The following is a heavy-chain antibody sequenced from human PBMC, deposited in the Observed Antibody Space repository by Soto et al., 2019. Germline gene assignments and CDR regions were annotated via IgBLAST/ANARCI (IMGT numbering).Heavy chain of an antibody. D-gene: IGHD5-18*01. Sequence: SETLSLTCAVSGGSISRSSWWSWVRQPPGEGLEWIGEIYHNGNTNYNPSLKSRVSFSVDKSKNQFSLRLTSVTAADTAVYYFASKVDTALGDWGQGTLVTVSS. CDR1: GGSISRSSW. V-gene: IGHV4-4*02. J-gene: IGHJ4*02. CDR2: IYHNGNT. CDR3: ASKVDTALGD.